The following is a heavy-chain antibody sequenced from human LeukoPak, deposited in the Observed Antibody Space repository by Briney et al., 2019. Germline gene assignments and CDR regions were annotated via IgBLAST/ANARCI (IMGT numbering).Heavy chain of an antibody. CDR3: ARYWATVTTGYYYYGMDV. V-gene: IGHV1-8*01. CDR2: MNPNSGNT. J-gene: IGHJ6*02. D-gene: IGHD4-17*01. CDR1: GYTFTSYD. Sequence: GASVKVSCTASGYTFTSYDINWVRQATGQGLEWMGWMNPNSGNTGYAQKFQGRVTMTRNTSISTAYMELSSLRSEDTAVYYCARYWATVTTGYYYYGMDVWGQGTTVTVSS.